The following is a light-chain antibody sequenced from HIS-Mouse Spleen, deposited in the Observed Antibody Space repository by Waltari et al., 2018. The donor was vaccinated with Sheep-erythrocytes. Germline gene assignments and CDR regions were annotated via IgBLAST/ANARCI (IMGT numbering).Light chain of an antibody. Sequence: QSALTQPPSASGSPGQSVLSCTGTSSDVHGYNSVSWYQQHPGKAPKLMIYEVIKRPSGVPDRFSGSKSGNTASLTVSGLQAEDEADYYCSSYAGSNNWVFGGGTKLTVL. CDR2: EVI. V-gene: IGLV2-8*01. J-gene: IGLJ3*02. CDR1: SSDVHGYNS. CDR3: SSYAGSNNWV.